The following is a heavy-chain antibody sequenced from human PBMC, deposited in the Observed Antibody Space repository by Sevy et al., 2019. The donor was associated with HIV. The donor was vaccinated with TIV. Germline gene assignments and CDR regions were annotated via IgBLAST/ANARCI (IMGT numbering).Heavy chain of an antibody. CDR1: GFTFSGFD. Sequence: GGALRLSCVVSGFTFSGFDIHWVRQAPGKGLEWVALISYDGSKEDYADSVKGRFTMSRDNSKNTLYLQMNSLGAEDTAVYHCTKPNERGYSYGWTAAFDIWGQWTMVTVSS. D-gene: IGHD5-18*01. CDR3: TKPNERGYSYGWTAAFDI. J-gene: IGHJ3*02. CDR2: ISYDGSKE. V-gene: IGHV3-30*18.